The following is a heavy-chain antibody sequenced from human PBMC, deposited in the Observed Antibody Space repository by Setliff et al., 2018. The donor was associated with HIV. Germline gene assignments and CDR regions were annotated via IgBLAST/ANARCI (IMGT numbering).Heavy chain of an antibody. Sequence: SETLSLTCTVSGGSISNSHWGWIRQPPGKGLEWIGYVYDSGTTQYNPSLESRVTISLHTSKNHFSLKLNSVTAADTAVYYCARQITSVTPEMLVVNDAFDVWGQGKMVTVSS. J-gene: IGHJ3*01. CDR1: GGSISNSH. V-gene: IGHV4-59*01. CDR3: ARQITSVTPEMLVVNDAFDV. CDR2: VYDSGTT. D-gene: IGHD3-22*01.